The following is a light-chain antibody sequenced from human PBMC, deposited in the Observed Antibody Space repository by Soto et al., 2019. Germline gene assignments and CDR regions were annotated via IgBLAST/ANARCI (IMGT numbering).Light chain of an antibody. CDR3: CSFAGSSTYV. Sequence: QSVLTQPASVSGSPGQSITISCTGTSRDVGSYNLVSWYQQHPGNATKLIIYEGTKRPSGVSYSFSGSKSGNTASLTISGLQEEDEGDYHCCSFAGSSTYVFGTGTKGTVL. J-gene: IGLJ1*01. V-gene: IGLV2-23*01. CDR2: EGT. CDR1: SRDVGSYNL.